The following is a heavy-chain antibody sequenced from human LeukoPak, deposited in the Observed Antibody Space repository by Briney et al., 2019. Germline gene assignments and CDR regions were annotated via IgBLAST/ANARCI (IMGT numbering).Heavy chain of an antibody. V-gene: IGHV3-23*01. CDR3: AILPGYSSGWYEVNY. J-gene: IGHJ4*02. CDR2: ISGSGGST. D-gene: IGHD6-13*01. Sequence: GGSLRLSCAASGFTFSSYAMSWVRQAPGKGLEWVSGISGSGGSTYYADSAKGRFTISRDNSRNTLYLQMNSPRAEDTAVYYCAILPGYSSGWYEVNYWGQGTLVTVSS. CDR1: GFTFSSYA.